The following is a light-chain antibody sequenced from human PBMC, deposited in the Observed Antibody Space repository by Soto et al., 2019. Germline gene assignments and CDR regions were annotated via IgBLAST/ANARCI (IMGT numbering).Light chain of an antibody. Sequence: QSVLTQPPSVSETPRQRVTISCSGSSSNIGNNAVNWYQQLPGTAPKLLIYCNDQLPSGVSDRFSGSKSGTSASLAISGLQSEDEADYYCAAWDDSLSAVVFGGGTQLTVL. V-gene: IGLV1-36*01. CDR3: AAWDDSLSAVV. CDR1: SSNIGNNA. CDR2: CND. J-gene: IGLJ2*01.